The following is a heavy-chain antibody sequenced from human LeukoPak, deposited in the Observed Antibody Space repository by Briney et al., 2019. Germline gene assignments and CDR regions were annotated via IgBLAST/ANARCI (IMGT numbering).Heavy chain of an antibody. Sequence: PSETLSLTCTVSGGSISSYYWSWIRQPPGKGLEWIGYIYYSGSTNYNPSLKSRATISVDTSKNQFSLKLSSVTTADTAVYYCAREGRGQQLTPIDYWGPGALVTVSS. D-gene: IGHD6-13*01. CDR2: IYYSGST. CDR3: AREGRGQQLTPIDY. V-gene: IGHV4-59*12. J-gene: IGHJ4*02. CDR1: GGSISSYY.